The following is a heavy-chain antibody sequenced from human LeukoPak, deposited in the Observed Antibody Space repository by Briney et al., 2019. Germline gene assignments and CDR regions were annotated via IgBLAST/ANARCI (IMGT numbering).Heavy chain of an antibody. CDR2: IIPVFGTA. CDR1: GGTFRSYA. J-gene: IGHJ4*02. Sequence: ASVKVSCKASGGTFRSYAISWVRQAPGQGLEWMGRIIPVFGTANYAQKFQGRLTITTDDSTSTAYMDLSSLRSEDTAVYYCARTDPELGDFDYWGQGTLVTVSS. CDR3: ARTDPELGDFDY. V-gene: IGHV1-69*05. D-gene: IGHD1-14*01.